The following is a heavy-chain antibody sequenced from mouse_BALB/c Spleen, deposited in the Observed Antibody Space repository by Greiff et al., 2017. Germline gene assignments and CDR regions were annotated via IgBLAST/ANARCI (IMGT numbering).Heavy chain of an antibody. V-gene: IGHV5-12-2*01. Sequence: DVHLVESGGGLVKPGGSLKLSCAASGFTFSSYAMSWVRQTPEKRLEWVAYISNGGGSTYYPDTVKGRFTISRDNAKNTLYLQMSSLKSEDTAMYYGARQRTTVVFDYWGQGTTLTVSS. CDR3: ARQRTTVVFDY. CDR2: ISNGGGST. CDR1: GFTFSSYA. D-gene: IGHD1-1*01. J-gene: IGHJ2*01.